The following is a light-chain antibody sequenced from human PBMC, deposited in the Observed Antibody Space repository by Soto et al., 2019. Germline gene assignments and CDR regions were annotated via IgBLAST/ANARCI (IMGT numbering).Light chain of an antibody. Sequence: SYELTQSPSVSVAPGQTARITCGGNNIGSKNVHWFQQRPGQAPVLVVFDDDDRPSGIPDRFSGSNSGHTATLTISRVEAGDEADYYCQVWDSSVLHHVFGTGTKVTVL. V-gene: IGLV3-21*02. CDR1: NIGSKN. CDR3: QVWDSSVLHHV. J-gene: IGLJ1*01. CDR2: DDD.